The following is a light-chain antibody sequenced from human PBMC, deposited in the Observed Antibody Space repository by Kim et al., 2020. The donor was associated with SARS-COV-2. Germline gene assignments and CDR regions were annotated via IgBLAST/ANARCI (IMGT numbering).Light chain of an antibody. CDR1: SSNIGSNY. CDR3: AAWDDSLSGWV. Sequence: GQRVTISCSGSSSNIGSNYVYWYQQLPGTAPKLLIYSNNPRPSGVPDRFSGSKSGTSASLAISGLRSEDEADYYCAAWDDSLSGWVFGGGTQLTVL. J-gene: IGLJ3*02. V-gene: IGLV1-47*02. CDR2: SNN.